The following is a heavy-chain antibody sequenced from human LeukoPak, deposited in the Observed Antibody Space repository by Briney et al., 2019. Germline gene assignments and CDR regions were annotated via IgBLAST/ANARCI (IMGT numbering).Heavy chain of an antibody. CDR3: ARGGFGGGYFDD. J-gene: IGHJ4*02. V-gene: IGHV3-66*02. Sequence: TGXXLRLSCAASGFPVSSNYMNWVRQAPGKGLEWVSIIYSGDNTYYSDSVKGRFTISRDNSKNTSYRKKKSRETEEKAVYYCARGGFGGGYFDDWGQGTLVTVSS. CDR2: IYSGDNT. CDR1: GFPVSSNY. D-gene: IGHD3-10*01.